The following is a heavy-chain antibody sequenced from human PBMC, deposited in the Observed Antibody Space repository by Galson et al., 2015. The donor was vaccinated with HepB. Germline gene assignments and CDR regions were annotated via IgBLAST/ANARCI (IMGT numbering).Heavy chain of an antibody. J-gene: IGHJ3*02. CDR1: GFTFTSSA. V-gene: IGHV1-58*01. CDR2: IVVGSGNT. CDR3: ATTYYYGSGSPDAFDI. D-gene: IGHD3-10*01. Sequence: SVKVSCKASGFTFTSSAVQWVRQARGQRLEWIGWIVVGSGNTNYAQKFQERVTVTGDMSTSTAYMELSSLRSEDTAVYYCATTYYYGSGSPDAFDIWGQGTMVTVSS.